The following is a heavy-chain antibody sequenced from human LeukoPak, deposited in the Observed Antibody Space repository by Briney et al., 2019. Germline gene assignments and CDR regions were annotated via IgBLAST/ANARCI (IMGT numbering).Heavy chain of an antibody. J-gene: IGHJ4*02. CDR3: ARQGSISAFDF. D-gene: IGHD3-3*02. Sequence: SETLSLTCAVYGGSFGGYYWSWIRQPPGKGLEWIGEINHSGSTNYNPSLKSRVTISVDTSKNQFSLKLRSLTAADRAVYYCARQGSISAFDFWGQGTLVTVSS. V-gene: IGHV4-34*01. CDR2: INHSGST. CDR1: GGSFGGYY.